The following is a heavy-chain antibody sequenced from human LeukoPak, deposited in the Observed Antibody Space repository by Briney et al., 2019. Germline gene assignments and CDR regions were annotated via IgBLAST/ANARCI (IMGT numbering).Heavy chain of an antibody. CDR1: GFSVSHNY. D-gene: IGHD6-6*01. V-gene: IGHV3-66*01. Sequence: GGSLRLSCVASGFSVSHNYMSWVRQAPGKGLEWVSVFYSGGGTDYADSVKGRFTFSRDNSKNTLYLQMNSLRAEDTAVYYCARRGNSSSFFDYWGQGTPVIVSS. CDR2: FYSGGGT. CDR3: ARRGNSSSFFDY. J-gene: IGHJ4*02.